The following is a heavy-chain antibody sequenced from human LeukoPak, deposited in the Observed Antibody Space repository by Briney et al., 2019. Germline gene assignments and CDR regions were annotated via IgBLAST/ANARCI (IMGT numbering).Heavy chain of an antibody. J-gene: IGHJ4*02. V-gene: IGHV3-33*01. CDR2: IWYNGSKK. CDR1: GFTFSDHG. Sequence: GGSLRLSCAASGFTFSDHGMHWVRQAPGKGREWVAIIWYNGSKKYYAESVKGRFTISRDNSKNTLYLQMSSLRAEDTAVYYCARDPYGSGDGYFDYWGQGTLVTVSS. CDR3: ARDPYGSGDGYFDY. D-gene: IGHD3-10*01.